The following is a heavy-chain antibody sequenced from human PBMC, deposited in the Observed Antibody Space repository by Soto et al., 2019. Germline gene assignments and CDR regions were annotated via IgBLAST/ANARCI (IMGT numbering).Heavy chain of an antibody. CDR2: IKSKTDGGTT. CDR1: GFTFSNAW. Sequence: GGSLRLSCAASGFTFSNAWMNWVRQAPGKGLEWVGRIKSKTDGGTTDYAAPVKGRFTISRDDSKNTLYLQMNSLKTEDTAVYYCTYNYYDSSGYDYWGQGTLVTVSS. J-gene: IGHJ4*02. D-gene: IGHD3-22*01. CDR3: TYNYYDSSGYDY. V-gene: IGHV3-15*07.